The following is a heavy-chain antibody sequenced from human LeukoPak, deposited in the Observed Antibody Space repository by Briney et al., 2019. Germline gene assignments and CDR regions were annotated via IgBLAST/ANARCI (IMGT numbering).Heavy chain of an antibody. CDR1: GFTFSNYW. CDR3: ARSSWEPRVFDY. CDR2: IKQDGSEK. J-gene: IGHJ4*02. Sequence: GSLRLSCAASGFTFSNYWMSWVRQAPGKGLEWVANIKQDGSEKYYVDSVEGRFTISRDNAKNSLYLQMNVLRAEDTAVYYCARSSWEPRVFDYWGQGTLVTVSS. V-gene: IGHV3-7*01. D-gene: IGHD1-26*01.